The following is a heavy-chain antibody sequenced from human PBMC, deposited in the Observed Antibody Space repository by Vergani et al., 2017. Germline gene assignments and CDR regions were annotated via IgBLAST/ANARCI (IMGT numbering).Heavy chain of an antibody. CDR1: GFTLSTYA. CDR2: LTGGGGSN. J-gene: IGHJ4*02. CDR3: VKDAGSYEDFFDA. Sequence: EVQLLESGGSLKQPGGSPRLSRAASGFTLSTYAMHWVRQAPGKGLEWVSALTGGGGSNYYADSFKGRFIISRDNSRDTLYLQMNSLRPEDTATYYCVKDAGSYEDFFDAWGQGTLVTVSS. D-gene: IGHD1-26*01. V-gene: IGHV3-23*01.